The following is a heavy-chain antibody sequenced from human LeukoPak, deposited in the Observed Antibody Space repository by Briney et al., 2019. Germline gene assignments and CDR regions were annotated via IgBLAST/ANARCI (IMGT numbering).Heavy chain of an antibody. J-gene: IGHJ3*02. V-gene: IGHV3-64*01. CDR1: GFTFSNYA. CDR3: ARETRRGDAFDI. D-gene: IGHD3-16*01. Sequence: GGSLRLSCAASGFTFSNYAMHWVRQAPGKRLEYVSAISSNGGSTYYANSVKGRFTISRDKSKNTVYLKMGSLRAEDMAVYYCARETRRGDAFDIWGQGTMVAVSS. CDR2: ISSNGGST.